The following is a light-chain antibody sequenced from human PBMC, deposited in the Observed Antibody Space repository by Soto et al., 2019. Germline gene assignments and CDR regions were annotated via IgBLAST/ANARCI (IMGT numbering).Light chain of an antibody. Sequence: QSVLTQPASVSGSPGQSITISCTGTSSDIGGYKYVSWYQQHPGQPPKLIIYDVTNRPSGVSNRFSGSKSGNTASLTISGLQAEDEADYFCSSYSTTSTRVVFGGGTKVTVL. CDR3: SSYSTTSTRVV. CDR1: SSDIGGYKY. V-gene: IGLV2-14*01. J-gene: IGLJ2*01. CDR2: DVT.